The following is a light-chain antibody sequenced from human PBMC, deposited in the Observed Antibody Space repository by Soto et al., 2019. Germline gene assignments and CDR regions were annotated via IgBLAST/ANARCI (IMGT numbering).Light chain of an antibody. CDR3: SSFPGTTTLDV. J-gene: IGLJ1*01. CDR1: SSDVGAYKY. CDR2: GVS. Sequence: QSALTQPASVSGSPGQSVTISCTGTSSDVGAYKYVSWYQKHPGKAPKLMIYGVSNRPSGVSNRFSGSKSGNTAFLTISVLQPEEEADYYCSSFPGTTTLDVFGTGTKLTVL. V-gene: IGLV2-14*03.